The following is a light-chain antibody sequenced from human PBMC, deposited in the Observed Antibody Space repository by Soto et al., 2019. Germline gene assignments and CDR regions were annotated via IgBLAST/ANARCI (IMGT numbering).Light chain of an antibody. CDR1: SSDVGGYNY. CDR3: CSYAGSYILV. CDR2: DVS. V-gene: IGLV2-11*01. Sequence: QSALTQPRSVSGSPGQSVTISCTGTSSDVGGYNYVSWYQQHPGKAPKLMIYDVSKRPSGVPDRFSGSKSGNTASLTISGLRAGDEAVFFCCSYAGSYILVFGGGTKLTVL. J-gene: IGLJ3*02.